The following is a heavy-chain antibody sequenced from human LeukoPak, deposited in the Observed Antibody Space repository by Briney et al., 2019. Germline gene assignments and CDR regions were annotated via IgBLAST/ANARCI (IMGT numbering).Heavy chain of an antibody. D-gene: IGHD1-26*01. J-gene: IGHJ4*02. V-gene: IGHV3-30*04. CDR1: GFTFSSYA. Sequence: GGSLRLSCSASGFTFSSYAMHWVRQAPGKGLEWVAVISYDGSNKYYADSVKVRFTISRDNSKNTLYLQMNSLRAEDTAVYYCAKGGGGSYLRFDYWGQGTLVTVSS. CDR3: AKGGGGSYLRFDY. CDR2: ISYDGSNK.